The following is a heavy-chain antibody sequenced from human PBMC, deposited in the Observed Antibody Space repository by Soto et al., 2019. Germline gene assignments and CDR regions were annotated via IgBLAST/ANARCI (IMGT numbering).Heavy chain of an antibody. CDR3: ARRHIAAAGTYFDY. CDR2: IIPIFGTA. D-gene: IGHD6-13*01. CDR1: GGTFSSYA. J-gene: IGHJ4*02. Sequence: QVQLVQSGAAVKKPGSSVKVSCKASGGTFSSYAISWVRQAPGQGLEWMGGIIPIFGTANYAQKFQGRVTITADESTSTAYMELSSLRSDDTAVYYCARRHIAAAGTYFDYWGQGTLVTVSS. V-gene: IGHV1-69*12.